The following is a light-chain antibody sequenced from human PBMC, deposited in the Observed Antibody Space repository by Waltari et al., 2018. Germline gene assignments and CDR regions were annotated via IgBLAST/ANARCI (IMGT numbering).Light chain of an antibody. J-gene: IGKJ1*01. CDR2: SVS. CDR1: QRLLHSNGYTY. V-gene: IGKV2-28*01. Sequence: DIVMTQSPLSLPVTPGEPASISCRSSQRLLHSNGYTYLEWYVQKPGQSPQLLIYSVSNRASRVPDRFSGSGSGTDFTLKISRVEAEDVGVYYCMQALLAPRTFGQGTKVEIK. CDR3: MQALLAPRT.